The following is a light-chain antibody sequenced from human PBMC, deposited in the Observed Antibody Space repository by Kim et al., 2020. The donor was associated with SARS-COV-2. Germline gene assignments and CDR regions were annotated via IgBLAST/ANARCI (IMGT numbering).Light chain of an antibody. CDR2: AAS. CDR1: QGISSY. V-gene: IGKV1-8*01. Sequence: AIRMTQSPSSLSASTGDRVTITCRASQGISSYLAWYQQKPGKAPKLLIHAASTLQSGVPSRFSGSGSGTDFTLTIGCLQSEDFATYYCQQYYSYPPWTFGQGTKVEIK. CDR3: QQYYSYPPWT. J-gene: IGKJ1*01.